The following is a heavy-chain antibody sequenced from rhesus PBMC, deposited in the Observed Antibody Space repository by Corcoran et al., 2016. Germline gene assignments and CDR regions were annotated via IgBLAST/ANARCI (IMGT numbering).Heavy chain of an antibody. CDR1: GFCFSDYY. CDR3: ARDLDSSGWYPLRY. CDR2: ISNGGDST. J-gene: IGHJ4*01. V-gene: IGHV3-59*01. Sequence: EVQLVESGGGLAKPGGSLRLSCSASGFCFSDYYMYWVRPAPGKRRVWVPRISNGGDSTWYADSVKGRVTISRENAKNTLYLKMDSLRAEDTAVYYCARDLDSSGWYPLRYWGQGVLVTVSS. D-gene: IGHD6-31*01.